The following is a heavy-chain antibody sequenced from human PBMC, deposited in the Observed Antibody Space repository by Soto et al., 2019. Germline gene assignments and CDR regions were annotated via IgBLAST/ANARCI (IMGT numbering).Heavy chain of an antibody. CDR3: ARDPDIVVVPAARVRDY. CDR1: GGTFSSYT. Sequence: QVQLVQSGAEVKKPGSSVKVSCKASGGTFSSYTISWVRQAPGQGLEWMGRIIPILGIANYEQKFQGRVTITADKSTSTAYMELSSLRSEDTAVYYCARDPDIVVVPAARVRDYWGQGTLVTVSS. D-gene: IGHD2-2*01. CDR2: IIPILGIA. J-gene: IGHJ4*02. V-gene: IGHV1-69*08.